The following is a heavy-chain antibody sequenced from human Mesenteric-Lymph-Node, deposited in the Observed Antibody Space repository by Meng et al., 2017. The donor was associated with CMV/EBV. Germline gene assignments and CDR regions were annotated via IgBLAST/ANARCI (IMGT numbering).Heavy chain of an antibody. CDR2: ISYDGSNK. CDR1: GFTFSSYA. V-gene: IGHV3-30*04. Sequence: GESLKISCAASGFTFSSYAMHWVRQAPGKGLEWVAVISYDGSNKYYADSVKGRFTISRDNSKNTLYLQMNSLRAEDTAVYYCARIPPVAVAGTTGSPWGQGTLVTVSS. J-gene: IGHJ5*02. D-gene: IGHD6-13*01. CDR3: ARIPPVAVAGTTGSP.